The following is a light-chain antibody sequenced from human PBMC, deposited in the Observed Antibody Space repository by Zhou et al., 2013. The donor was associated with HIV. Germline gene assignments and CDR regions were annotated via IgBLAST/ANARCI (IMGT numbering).Light chain of an antibody. CDR2: KAS. Sequence: DIQMTQSPSTLSASVGDRVTITCRASQSISTWLAWYQQKPGKAPNLLIYKASTLKSGVPSRFSGSGSGTEFTLTISSLQPDDFATYYCQQFNTYSGTFGQGTNVAIK. V-gene: IGKV1-5*03. J-gene: IGKJ1*01. CDR3: QQFNTYSGT. CDR1: QSISTW.